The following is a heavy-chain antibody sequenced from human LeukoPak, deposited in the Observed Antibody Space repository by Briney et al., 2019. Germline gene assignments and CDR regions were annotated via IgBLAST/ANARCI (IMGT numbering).Heavy chain of an antibody. Sequence: ASVKVSYTASGGTFSSNVISWVRQAPGQGLEWMGRIIPIIGTPDYAQKFQGRVTITADKSTNTAYMELTSLKSDDKAVYYCARAGGSSWYVSLYYWGQGTLVTVSS. CDR1: GGTFSSNV. D-gene: IGHD6-13*01. CDR3: ARAGGSSWYVSLYY. V-gene: IGHV1-69*04. CDR2: IIPIIGTP. J-gene: IGHJ4*02.